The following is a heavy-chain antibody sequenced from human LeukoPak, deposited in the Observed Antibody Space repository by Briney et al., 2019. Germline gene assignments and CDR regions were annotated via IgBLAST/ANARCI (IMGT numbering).Heavy chain of an antibody. V-gene: IGHV1-3*03. D-gene: IGHD1-26*01. CDR2: INAGNGNT. CDR3: ARDPYNGGYGDSYYYYMDV. CDR1: GYTFTSYA. Sequence: GASVKVSCKASGYTFTSYAMHWVRQAPGQRLEWMGWINAGNGNTKYSQEFQGRVTITRDTSASTAYMELSSLRSEDMAVYYCARDPYNGGYGDSYYYYMDVWGKGTTVTISS. J-gene: IGHJ6*03.